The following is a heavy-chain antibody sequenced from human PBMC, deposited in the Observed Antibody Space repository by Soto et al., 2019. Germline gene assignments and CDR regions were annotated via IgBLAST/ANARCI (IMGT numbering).Heavy chain of an antibody. D-gene: IGHD6-19*01. J-gene: IGHJ4*02. CDR2: VYHTGST. CDR1: GASITTYY. Sequence: SETLSLTCDVSGASITTYYWNWIRQAPGKGLEWIGNVYHTGSTDYNSSLRSRVTISVDTSKNQFSLNMNSVTAADTAVYYCARRLFGSGWTLDSWGQGARVTVSS. CDR3: ARRLFGSGWTLDS. V-gene: IGHV4-59*13.